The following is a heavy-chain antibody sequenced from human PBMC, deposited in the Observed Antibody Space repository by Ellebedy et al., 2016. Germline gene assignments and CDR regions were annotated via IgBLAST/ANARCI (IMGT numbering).Heavy chain of an antibody. J-gene: IGHJ4*02. D-gene: IGHD6-13*01. CDR2: ISIRSRVI. CDR3: ARDPSYGSSWYRYFDY. V-gene: IGHV3-48*04. CDR1: GFTLSNYA. Sequence: GGSLRLSCAASGFTLSNYAMNWVRQSPGKGLHCVSYISIRSRVIYYADSVKGRFTISRDNAKNSLYLQMNSLRAEDTAVYYCARDPSYGSSWYRYFDYWGQGTLVTVSS.